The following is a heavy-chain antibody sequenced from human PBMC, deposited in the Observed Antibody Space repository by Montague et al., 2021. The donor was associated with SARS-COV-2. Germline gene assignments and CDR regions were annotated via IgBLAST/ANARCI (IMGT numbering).Heavy chain of an antibody. D-gene: IGHD3-10*01. J-gene: IGHJ6*02. CDR1: GGSFSGYY. V-gene: IGHV4-34*01. Sequence: SETLSLTCAVYGGSFSGYYWSWIRQPPGQGLEWIGEINHSGSANYNPSLKSRVTISVDTSKNQFSLQLSSVIAADTAVYYCARVRYYGSGASLGMVVWGQGTTVTVSS. CDR2: INHSGSA. CDR3: ARVRYYGSGASLGMVV.